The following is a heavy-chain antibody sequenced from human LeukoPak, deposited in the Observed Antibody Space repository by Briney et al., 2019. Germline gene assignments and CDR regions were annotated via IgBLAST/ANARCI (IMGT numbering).Heavy chain of an antibody. Sequence: SETLSLTCTVSGGSISSNYWSWLRQPPGKGLEWIGYIYYSGSTNYNPSLKSRVTISVDTSKNQFSLKLSSVTAADTAVYHCARGDGYNYVTDYWGQGTLVTVSS. CDR2: IYYSGST. D-gene: IGHD5-12*01. CDR1: GGSISSNY. V-gene: IGHV4-59*01. CDR3: ARGDGYNYVTDY. J-gene: IGHJ4*02.